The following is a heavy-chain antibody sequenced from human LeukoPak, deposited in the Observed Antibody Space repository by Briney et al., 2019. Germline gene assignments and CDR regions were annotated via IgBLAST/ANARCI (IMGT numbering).Heavy chain of an antibody. CDR1: GGSISSGGYY. Sequence: SQTLSLTCTVSGGSISSGGYYWSWIRQHPGKGLEWIGYIYYSGSTYYNPSLKSRVTISVDTSKNQFSLKLSSVTAADTAVYYCARARYSSGWPNYYYYGMDVWGQGTTVTVSS. CDR2: IYYSGST. V-gene: IGHV4-31*03. J-gene: IGHJ6*02. D-gene: IGHD6-19*01. CDR3: ARARYSSGWPNYYYYGMDV.